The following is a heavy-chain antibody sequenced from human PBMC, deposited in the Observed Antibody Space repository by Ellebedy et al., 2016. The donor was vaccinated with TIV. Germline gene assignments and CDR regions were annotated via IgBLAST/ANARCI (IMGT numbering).Heavy chain of an antibody. CDR2: TFYRSQWYY. D-gene: IGHD3-10*01. J-gene: IGHJ5*02. CDR3: AREGTIIRGIRNWFDP. CDR1: GDSVSSDRAV. V-gene: IGHV6-1*01. Sequence: SQTLSLTCXISGDSVSSDRAVWNWIRQSPSRGLEWLGRTFYRSQWYYDYAVSVRGRITINPDTSKNQLSLQLNSVTPEDTAVYYCAREGTIIRGIRNWFDPWGQGTLVIVSS.